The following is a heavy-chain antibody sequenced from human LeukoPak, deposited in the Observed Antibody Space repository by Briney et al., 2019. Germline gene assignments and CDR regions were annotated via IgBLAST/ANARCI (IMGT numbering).Heavy chain of an antibody. CDR2: IYYSGST. D-gene: IGHD4-17*01. CDR3: ARGRWDHGDYSYYYYYMDV. V-gene: IGHV4-59*01. CDR1: GGSISSYY. J-gene: IGHJ6*03. Sequence: SETLSLTCTVSGGSISSYYWSWIRQPPGKGLEWIGYIYYSGSTNYNPSLKSRVTISVDTSKNQFSLTLSSVTAADTAVYYCARGRWDHGDYSYYYYYMDVWGKGTTVTVSS.